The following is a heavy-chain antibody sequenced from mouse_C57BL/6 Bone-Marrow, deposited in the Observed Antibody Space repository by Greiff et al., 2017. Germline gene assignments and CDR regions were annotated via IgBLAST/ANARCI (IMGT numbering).Heavy chain of an antibody. CDR2: IHPNSGST. J-gene: IGHJ1*03. V-gene: IGHV1-64*01. CDR3: ARDYYGSSLHWYFDV. Sequence: QVQLKQPGAELVKPGASVKLSCKASGYTFTSYWMHWVKQRPGQGLEWIGLIHPNSGSTNYNEKFTSKATLTVDKSSSTAYMQLSSLTSEYSAVYYCARDYYGSSLHWYFDVWGTGTTVTVSA. D-gene: IGHD1-1*01. CDR1: GYTFTSYW.